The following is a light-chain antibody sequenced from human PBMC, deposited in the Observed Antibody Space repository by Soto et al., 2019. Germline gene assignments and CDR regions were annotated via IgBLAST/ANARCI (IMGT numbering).Light chain of an antibody. CDR1: QSISSTY. CDR2: GAS. V-gene: IGKV3-20*01. J-gene: IGKJ1*01. Sequence: EVVLTQSPGTLSLSPGERATLSCRASQSISSTYLTWYQQKPGQAPRLLIYGASSRATGIPDRFSGSGSETDFTLTISRLEPEDFAVYYCQQSGAFGQGTKVEI. CDR3: QQSGA.